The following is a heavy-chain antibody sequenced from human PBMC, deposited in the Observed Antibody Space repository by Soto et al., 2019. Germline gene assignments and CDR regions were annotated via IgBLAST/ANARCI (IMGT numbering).Heavy chain of an antibody. V-gene: IGHV3-15*01. CDR3: TVGSCSGGRCHWDDAFDT. D-gene: IGHD2-15*01. J-gene: IGHJ3*02. CDR1: GFTFSNAW. Sequence: GGSLRLSCAVSGFTFSNAWMTWVRQAPGKGLEWVGRIKSKTNGGATDYAAPVKGRFTISRDDSKNTVYLQMDSLKTEDTAVYYCTVGSCSGGRCHWDDAFDTWGQGTMVTVSS. CDR2: IKSKTNGGAT.